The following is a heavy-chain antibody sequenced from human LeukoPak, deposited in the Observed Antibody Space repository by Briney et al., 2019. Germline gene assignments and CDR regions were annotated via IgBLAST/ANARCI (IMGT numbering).Heavy chain of an antibody. V-gene: IGHV1-18*04. CDR2: ISAYNGNT. D-gene: IGHD4-17*01. J-gene: IGHJ4*02. CDR1: GYTFTSYG. Sequence: GASVKVSCKASGYTFTSYGISWVRQAPGQGLEWMGWISAYNGNTNYAQKLHGRVTMTIDTSTSTAYMELRSLRSDDTAVYYCARHDYGDSHFDYWGQGTLVTVSS. CDR3: ARHDYGDSHFDY.